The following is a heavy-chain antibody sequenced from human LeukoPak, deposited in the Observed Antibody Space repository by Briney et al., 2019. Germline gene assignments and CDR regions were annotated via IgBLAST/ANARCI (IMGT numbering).Heavy chain of an antibody. CDR1: GYTFTGYY. CDR2: IIPIFGTA. V-gene: IGHV1-69*05. D-gene: IGHD3-22*01. Sequence: GASVKVSCKASGYTFTGYYMHWVRQAPGQGLEWMGGIIPIFGTANYAQKFQGRVTITTDESTSTAYMELSSLRSEDTAVYYCARSRPSYDSSGYPAGYFDYWGQGTLVTVSS. CDR3: ARSRPSYDSSGYPAGYFDY. J-gene: IGHJ4*02.